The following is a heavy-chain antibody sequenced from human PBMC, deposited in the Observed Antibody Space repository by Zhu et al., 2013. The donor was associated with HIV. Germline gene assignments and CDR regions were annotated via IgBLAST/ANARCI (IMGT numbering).Heavy chain of an antibody. CDR1: GGSVSTSTSY. CDR3: ASGPATMARDAFDI. CDR2: IWYSGST. D-gene: IGHD2-8*01. J-gene: IGHJ3*02. Sequence: VQLQESGPRLVKPSETLSLSCAVSGGSVSTSTSYWSWIRQPPGKGLEWIGYIWYSGSTTYNPSLKSRVTLSVDTSRNEFSLHLSSVTAADTAVYYCASGPATMARDAFDIWGQGTTVTVSS. V-gene: IGHV4-61*01.